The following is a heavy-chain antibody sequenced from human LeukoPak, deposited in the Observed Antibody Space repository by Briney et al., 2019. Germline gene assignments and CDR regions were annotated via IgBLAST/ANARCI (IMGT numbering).Heavy chain of an antibody. V-gene: IGHV4-61*02. CDR2: IYTSGST. D-gene: IGHD3-22*01. J-gene: IGHJ4*02. CDR3: ARAPGYYDSSGTPEGLDY. CDR1: GYSISSGYY. Sequence: SETLSLTCAVSGYSISSGYYWSWIRQPAGKGLEWIGRIYTSGSTNYNPSLKSRVTISVDTSKNQFSLKLSSVTAADTAVYYCARAPGYYDSSGTPEGLDYWGQGTLVTVSS.